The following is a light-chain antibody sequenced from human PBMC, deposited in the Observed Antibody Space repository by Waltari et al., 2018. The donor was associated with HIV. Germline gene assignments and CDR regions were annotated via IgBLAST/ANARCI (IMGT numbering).Light chain of an antibody. V-gene: IGLV2-14*03. Sequence: QSALTQSASVSGSPGQSITISCTGTSWDIGTYNYVSWYQQHPGKAPKLIIFDVNNRPAGISDRFSGSKSANMASLTISGLQAADEADYYCRSYSRTNTWVFGGGTRLTVL. CDR2: DVN. J-gene: IGLJ3*02. CDR3: RSYSRTNTWV. CDR1: SWDIGTYNY.